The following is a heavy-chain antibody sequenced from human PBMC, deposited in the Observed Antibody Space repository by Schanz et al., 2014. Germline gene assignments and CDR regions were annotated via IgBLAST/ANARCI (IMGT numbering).Heavy chain of an antibody. CDR1: GFTFSNYW. V-gene: IGHV3-7*01. CDR2: IKQDGSEK. Sequence: VQLVESGGGLVQPGRSLRLSCAASGFTFSNYWMSWVRQAPGKGLEWVANIKQDGSEKYYVDSVKGRFTFSRDNAKNSLYLQMNSLRAEDTAVYYCARDLSYYTSGSYGYWGQGTLVTVSS. CDR3: ARDLSYYTSGSYGY. J-gene: IGHJ4*02. D-gene: IGHD3-10*01.